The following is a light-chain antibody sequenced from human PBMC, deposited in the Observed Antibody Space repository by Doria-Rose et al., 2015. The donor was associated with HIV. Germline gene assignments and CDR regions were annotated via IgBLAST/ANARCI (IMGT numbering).Light chain of an antibody. CDR2: AAS. CDR3: QQYYSYPPT. V-gene: IGKV1-8*01. Sequence: AIRMTQSPSSLSASTGDRVTVTCRASQDINNYLAWYQQKPGKAPKLLIYAASTLQSGVPSRFSGSGSGTDFTLTISYLQSEDFATYYCQQYYSYPPTFGQGTKVEVK. CDR1: QDINNY. J-gene: IGKJ1*01.